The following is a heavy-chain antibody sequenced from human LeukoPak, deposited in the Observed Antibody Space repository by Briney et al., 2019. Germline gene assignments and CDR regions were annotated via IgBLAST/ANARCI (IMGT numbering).Heavy chain of an antibody. V-gene: IGHV3-48*03. J-gene: IGHJ4*02. D-gene: IGHD3-3*01. CDR2: ISSSGSTI. CDR3: ARAPWSAYNSPHDY. Sequence: GGSLRLSCAASGFTFSSYEMNWVRQAPGKGLEWVSYISSSGSTIYYADPVKGRFTISRDNAKNSLYLQMNSLRAEDTAVYYCARAPWSAYNSPHDYWGQGTLVTVSS. CDR1: GFTFSSYE.